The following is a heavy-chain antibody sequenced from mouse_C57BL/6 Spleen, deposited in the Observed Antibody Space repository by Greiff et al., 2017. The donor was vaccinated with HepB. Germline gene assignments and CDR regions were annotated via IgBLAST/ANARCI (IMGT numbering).Heavy chain of an antibody. Sequence: QVHVKQSGAELVKPGASVKISCKASGYAFSSYWMNWVKQRPGKGLEWIGQMYPGDGDTNYNGKFKGKATLTADKSSSTAYMQLSSLTSEDSAVYFCARLGDYDYFDYWGQGTTLTVSS. CDR2: MYPGDGDT. J-gene: IGHJ2*01. CDR3: ARLGDYDYFDY. D-gene: IGHD2-4*01. CDR1: GYAFSSYW. V-gene: IGHV1-80*01.